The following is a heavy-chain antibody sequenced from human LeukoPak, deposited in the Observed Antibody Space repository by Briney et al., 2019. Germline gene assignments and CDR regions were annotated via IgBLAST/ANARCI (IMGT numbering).Heavy chain of an antibody. D-gene: IGHD3-16*01. V-gene: IGHV1-69*13. CDR3: ARDRSTSGYYYYGMDV. J-gene: IGHJ6*02. CDR2: IIPIFGTA. CDR1: GGTFSSYA. Sequence: SVKVSRKASGGTFSSYAISWVRQARGQGLERMGGIIPIFGTANYAQKFQGRVTITADESTSTAYMELSSLRSEDTAVYYCARDRSTSGYYYYGMDVWGQGTTVTVSS.